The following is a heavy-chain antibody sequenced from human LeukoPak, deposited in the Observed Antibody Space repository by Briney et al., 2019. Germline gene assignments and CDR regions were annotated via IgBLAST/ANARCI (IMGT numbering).Heavy chain of an antibody. Sequence: SETLSLTCTVSGGSISSSSYYWGWIRQPPGKGLEWIGSIYYSGSTYYNPSLKSRVTIPVDTSKNQFSLKLSSVTAADTAVYYCARVSLTYYFDYWGQGTLVTVSS. CDR3: ARVSLTYYFDY. CDR2: IYYSGST. J-gene: IGHJ4*02. CDR1: GGSISSSSYY. D-gene: IGHD3-16*01. V-gene: IGHV4-39*01.